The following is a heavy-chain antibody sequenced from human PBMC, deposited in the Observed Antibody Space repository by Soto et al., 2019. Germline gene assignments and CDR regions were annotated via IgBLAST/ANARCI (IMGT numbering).Heavy chain of an antibody. V-gene: IGHV1-69*08. Sequence: QVQLVQSGAEVKKPGSSVKVSCKASGGTFSSYTISWVRQAPGQGLEWMGRIIPILGIANYAQKFQGRVTITADKSTTTAYRELSSLRSEDTAVYYCAREGGYNTYYDGMDVWGQGTTVTVSS. CDR1: GGTFSSYT. D-gene: IGHD6-25*01. J-gene: IGHJ6*02. CDR3: AREGGYNTYYDGMDV. CDR2: IIPILGIA.